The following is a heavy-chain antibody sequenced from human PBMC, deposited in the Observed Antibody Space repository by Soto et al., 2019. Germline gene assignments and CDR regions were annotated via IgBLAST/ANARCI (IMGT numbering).Heavy chain of an antibody. CDR3: AVEYCGLCSLHYFDF. V-gene: IGHV3-30*03. CDR2: VSYDGSDH. CDR1: GFTFSTYG. D-gene: IGHD2-21*01. J-gene: IGHJ4*02. Sequence: GGSLTLFCAASGFTFSTYGMHWLRQAPGKGLEWLAVVSYDGSDHFYADSVRGRFTVSRDKPMNTLFLQMNRERGEDAGMYYCAVEYCGLCSLHYFDFWGQGTLVTVSS.